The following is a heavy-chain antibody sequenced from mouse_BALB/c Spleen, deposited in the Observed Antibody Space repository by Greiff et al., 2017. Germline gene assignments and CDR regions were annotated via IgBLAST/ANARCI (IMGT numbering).Heavy chain of an antibody. CDR1: GFNIKDTY. D-gene: IGHD4-1*01. V-gene: IGHV14-3*02. J-gene: IGHJ4*01. CDR3: ASWENYAMDY. Sequence: EVMLVESGAELVKPGASVKLSCTASGFNIKDTYMHWVKQRPEQGLEWIGRIDPANGNTKYDPKFQGKATITADTSSNTAYLQLSSLTSEDTAVYYCASWENYAMDYWGQGTSVTVSS. CDR2: IDPANGNT.